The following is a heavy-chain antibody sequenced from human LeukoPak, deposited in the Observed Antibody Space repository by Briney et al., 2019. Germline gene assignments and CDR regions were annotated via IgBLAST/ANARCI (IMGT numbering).Heavy chain of an antibody. Sequence: SETLSLTCTVSGGSINDASWNWIRKPPGQGLEWIGYIYHSGGTNYNPSLKSRVTISLDTSKNQFSLKLSSVTAADTAVYYCARVGTYYRSLNSWGQGTLVTVSS. D-gene: IGHD3-10*01. CDR1: GGSINDAS. V-gene: IGHV4-59*01. J-gene: IGHJ4*02. CDR3: ARVGTYYRSLNS. CDR2: IYHSGGT.